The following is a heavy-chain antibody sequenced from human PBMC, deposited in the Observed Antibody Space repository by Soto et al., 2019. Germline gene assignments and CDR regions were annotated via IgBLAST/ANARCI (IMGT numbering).Heavy chain of an antibody. Sequence: QVQLVQSGAEVKKPGASLKVSCKTSGYNVTTYGVSWVRQAPGQGLEWMGWSSGHNGHTNYAQTFQGRVTMTTDTSTTTAYMALRSLRSDDTAVYYCARYQPYSTGYYSFDHWGQGTLAIVTS. J-gene: IGHJ4*02. D-gene: IGHD6-19*01. CDR2: SSGHNGHT. CDR3: ARYQPYSTGYYSFDH. V-gene: IGHV1-18*01. CDR1: GYNVTTYG.